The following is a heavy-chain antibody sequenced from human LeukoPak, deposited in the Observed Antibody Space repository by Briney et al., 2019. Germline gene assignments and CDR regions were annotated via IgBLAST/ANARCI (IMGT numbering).Heavy chain of an antibody. J-gene: IGHJ3*02. CDR2: IIPMIGTA. Sequence: GASVKVSCKASGGIFSNQAITWVRQAPGQGLEWMGRIIPMIGTAKSAQRFQGRVTFTADTSTNTAYMELSSLTSEDTAFYYCAKGATVGKEGLDIWGQGALVTVSS. V-gene: IGHV1-69*04. CDR1: GGIFSNQA. CDR3: AKGATVGKEGLDI. D-gene: IGHD1-14*01.